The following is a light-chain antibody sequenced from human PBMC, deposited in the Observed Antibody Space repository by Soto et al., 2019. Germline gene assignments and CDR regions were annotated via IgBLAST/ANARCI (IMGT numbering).Light chain of an antibody. J-gene: IGKJ1*01. CDR2: GAS. V-gene: IGKV3-15*01. CDR3: QQYNNWPRT. Sequence: EIVMTQCLDTVSVSPGERATLSCRASQSVSSNVAWYQQKPGQAPRLLIYGASTRATGIPARFSGSGSGTEFTLTISSLQSEDFAVYYCQQYNNWPRTFGQGTKVDIK. CDR1: QSVSSN.